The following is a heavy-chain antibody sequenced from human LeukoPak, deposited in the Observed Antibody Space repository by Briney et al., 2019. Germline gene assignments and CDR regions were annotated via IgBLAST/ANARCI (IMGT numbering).Heavy chain of an antibody. Sequence: SQTLSLTCAISGDSVSSNSAAWNWIRQSPSRGLEWLGRTYYRSKWYNDYAISVKSRITINPDTSKNQFSLQLNSVTPEDTAVYYCATGKGSDFDTPPLFYYGMHVWGQGTTVTVTS. V-gene: IGHV6-1*01. CDR1: GDSVSSNSAA. CDR3: ATGKGSDFDTPPLFYYGMHV. CDR2: TYYRSKWYN. J-gene: IGHJ6*02. D-gene: IGHD5-12*01.